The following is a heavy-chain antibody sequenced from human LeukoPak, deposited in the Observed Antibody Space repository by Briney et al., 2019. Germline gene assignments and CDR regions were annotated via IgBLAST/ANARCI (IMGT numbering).Heavy chain of an antibody. Sequence: GGSLRLSCAASGFTFSSYWMSWVRQAPGRGLEWVAAIREDGSEKYYVDSVKGRFTISRDNAKNSLYLQMNSLRAEDTAVYYCARDRSRCYYWGQGTLVTVSS. V-gene: IGHV3-7*01. CDR2: IREDGSEK. CDR3: ARDRSRCYY. CDR1: GFTFSSYW. J-gene: IGHJ4*02.